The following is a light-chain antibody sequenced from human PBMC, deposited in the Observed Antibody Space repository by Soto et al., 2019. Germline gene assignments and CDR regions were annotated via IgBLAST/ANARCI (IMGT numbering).Light chain of an antibody. J-gene: IGKJ1*01. CDR2: ATS. CDR1: QSIASY. CDR3: QQTRTVPPEWT. V-gene: IGKV1-39*01. Sequence: DIQMTQSPSSLSASGGDRVTNTCRASQSIASYLTWYQQKPGKAPRLLIFATSNLQSGVPSRFSGSGSGTHFTLSISSLQPEDSATYYCQQTRTVPPEWTFGQGTKVEI.